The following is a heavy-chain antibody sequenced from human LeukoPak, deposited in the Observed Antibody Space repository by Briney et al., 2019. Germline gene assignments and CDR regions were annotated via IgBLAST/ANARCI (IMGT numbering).Heavy chain of an antibody. V-gene: IGHV1-8*01. J-gene: IGHJ6*02. D-gene: IGHD3-10*01. CDR1: GYTFTSYD. CDR2: MNPNSGNT. Sequence: GASVKVSCKASGYTFTSYDINWVRQATGQGLEWMGWMNPNSGNTGYAQKFQGRVTMTRDTSISTAYMELSSLRSEDTAVYYCASAPKYYGSGSYSYYYYGMGVWGQGTTVTVSS. CDR3: ASAPKYYGSGSYSYYYYGMGV.